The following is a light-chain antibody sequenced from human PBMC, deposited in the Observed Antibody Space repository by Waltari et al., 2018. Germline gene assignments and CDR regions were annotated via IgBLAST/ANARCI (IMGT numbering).Light chain of an antibody. CDR3: QKYNSAPWT. J-gene: IGKJ1*01. Sequence: DSQMTQSPSSLSASVGDRVTITCRASQGISNYLAWYQQKSGTVPKLLSYAASTLQSGVPSRFSGSGSGTDFTLTISSLQPEDVATYYCQKYNSAPWTFGQGTKVEIK. V-gene: IGKV1-27*01. CDR1: QGISNY. CDR2: AAS.